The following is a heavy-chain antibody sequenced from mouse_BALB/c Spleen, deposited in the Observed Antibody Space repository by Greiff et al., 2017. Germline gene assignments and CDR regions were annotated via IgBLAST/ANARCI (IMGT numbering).Heavy chain of an antibody. CDR2: ISSGGSYT. CDR1: GFTFSSYG. Sequence: EVQVVESGGDLVKPGGSLKLSCAASGFTFSSYGMSWVRQTPDKRLEWVATISSGGSYTYYPDSVKGRFTISRDNAKNTLYLQMSSLKSEDTAMYYCARHEDLYGPYEGVAYWGQGTLVTVSA. J-gene: IGHJ3*01. D-gene: IGHD1-1*01. V-gene: IGHV5-6*01. CDR3: ARHEDLYGPYEGVAY.